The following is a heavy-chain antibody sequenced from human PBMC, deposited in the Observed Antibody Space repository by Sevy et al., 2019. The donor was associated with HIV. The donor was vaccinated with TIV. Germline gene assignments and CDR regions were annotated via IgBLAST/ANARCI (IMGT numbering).Heavy chain of an antibody. CDR1: GGSISSGGYS. D-gene: IGHD4-17*01. J-gene: IGHJ6*02. CDR3: ARAGMATTTVGYYYYYGMDV. V-gene: IGHV4-30-2*01. Sequence: SETLSLACAVSGGSISSGGYSWSWIRQRPGKGLECIWYIYHSGSTYYNPSLKSRVTISVDRSKNQFSLKLSSVTAADTAVYYCARAGMATTTVGYYYYYGMDVWCQGTTVTVSS. CDR2: IYHSGST.